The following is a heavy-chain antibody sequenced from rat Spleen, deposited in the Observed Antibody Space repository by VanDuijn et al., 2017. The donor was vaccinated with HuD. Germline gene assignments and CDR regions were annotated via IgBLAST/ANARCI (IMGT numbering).Heavy chain of an antibody. CDR3: ARYYSGSMDA. Sequence: EVQLVESGGRLVQPGNSLKLSCAASGFTFSNYGMAWVRQAPTKGLEWVAIISYDGNRIYYRDSVKGRFTISRENAKSTLHLQMDSLRSEDTATYYCARYYSGSMDAWGQGASVTVSS. V-gene: IGHV5-29*01. J-gene: IGHJ4*01. D-gene: IGHD1-1*01. CDR1: GFTFSNYG. CDR2: ISYDGNRI.